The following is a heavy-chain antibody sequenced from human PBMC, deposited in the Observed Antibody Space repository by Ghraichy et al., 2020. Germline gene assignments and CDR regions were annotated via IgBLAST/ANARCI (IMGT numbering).Heavy chain of an antibody. D-gene: IGHD1-26*01. CDR2: IFYSGST. Sequence: SETLSLTCTVSGGSISSDYWSWIRQPPGKGLEWVGYIFYSGSTNYNPSLKSRLTISIDTSKTRFSLKLTSVTAADTAVYYCARGSGTYRAEYFHHWGQGALVTVSS. CDR1: GGSISSDY. V-gene: IGHV4-59*08. CDR3: ARGSGTYRAEYFHH. J-gene: IGHJ1*01.